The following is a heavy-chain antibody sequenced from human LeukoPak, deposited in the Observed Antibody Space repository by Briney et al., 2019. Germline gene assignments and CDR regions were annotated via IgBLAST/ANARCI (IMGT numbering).Heavy chain of an antibody. V-gene: IGHV3-7*01. CDR1: GFVFGHSW. CDR2: VKADGSEK. CDR3: AKDVFDP. J-gene: IGHJ5*02. Sequence: GGSLRLSCEASGFVFGHSWMSWVRQAPGKGLEWVANVKADGSEKYYVDSVKGRFTISRDNAKNSVYLQMSSLRAEDTAVYYCAKDVFDPWGQGTLVTVSS.